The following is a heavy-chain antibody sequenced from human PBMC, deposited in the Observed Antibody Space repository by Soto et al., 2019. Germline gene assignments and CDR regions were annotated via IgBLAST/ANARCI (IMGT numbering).Heavy chain of an antibody. CDR2: ISGSGSNI. CDR1: GFTFRTFG. V-gene: IGHV3-21*01. J-gene: IGHJ6*02. CDR3: ARGHGMDV. Sequence: GESLKISCAASGFTFRTFGMNWVRQAPGKGLEWVSFISGSGSNIYYADSVKGRFTISRDNARNSLFLQMNSLRAEDTAVFYCARGHGMDVWGQGTTVTVSS.